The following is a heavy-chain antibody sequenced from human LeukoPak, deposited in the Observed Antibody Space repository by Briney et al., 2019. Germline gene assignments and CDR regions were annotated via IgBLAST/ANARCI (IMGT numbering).Heavy chain of an antibody. CDR1: GGSISSGGYY. D-gene: IGHD6-19*01. CDR2: IYHSGST. V-gene: IGHV4-30-2*01. Sequence: SQTLSLTCTVSGGSISSGGYYWSWIRQPPGKSLEWIGYIYHSGSTYYNPSLKSRVTISVDTSKNQFSLKLSSVTAADTAVYYCARVGGSGRQWLGFDYWGQGTLVTVSS. CDR3: ARVGGSGRQWLGFDY. J-gene: IGHJ4*02.